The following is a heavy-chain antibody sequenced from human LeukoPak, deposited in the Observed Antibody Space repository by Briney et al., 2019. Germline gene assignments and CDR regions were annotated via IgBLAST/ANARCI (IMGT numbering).Heavy chain of an antibody. CDR2: IKQDGSEK. V-gene: IGHV3-7*01. Sequence: GGSLRLSCAASGFIFSNYWMTWVRRAPGKGLEWVANIKQDGSEKYYVDSVKGRFTISRDNAKNSLYLQMTSLRAEDTAVYYCARLAPYYMDVWGKGTTVTVSS. CDR1: GFIFSNYW. CDR3: ARLAPYYMDV. J-gene: IGHJ6*03.